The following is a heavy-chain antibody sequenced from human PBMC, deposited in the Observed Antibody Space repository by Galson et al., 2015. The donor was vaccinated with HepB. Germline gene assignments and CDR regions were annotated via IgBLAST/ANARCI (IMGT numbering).Heavy chain of an antibody. V-gene: IGHV3-23*01. CDR1: GFTYSTYA. Sequence: SLRLSCAASGFTYSTYAMTWVRQAPGKGLEWVSVISGNGGGTYYADSVKGRFTISRDNSKNTLYLQMNSLRAEDTAVYYCAKVSNPKWNEVDYFDYWGQGTLVTVSS. J-gene: IGHJ4*02. D-gene: IGHD1-1*01. CDR2: ISGNGGGT. CDR3: AKVSNPKWNEVDYFDY.